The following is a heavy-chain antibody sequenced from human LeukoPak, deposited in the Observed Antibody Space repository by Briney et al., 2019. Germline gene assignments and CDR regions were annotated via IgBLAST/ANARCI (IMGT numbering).Heavy chain of an antibody. D-gene: IGHD5-24*01. J-gene: IGHJ4*02. CDR3: ARNVEPRFSRDVYY. CDR2: IYYSGST. CDR1: GGSISSSSYY. V-gene: IGHV4-39*01. Sequence: SETLSLTCTVSGGSISSSSYYWGWIRQPPGKGLEWIGSIYYSGSTYYNPSLKSRVTISVDTSKNQCSLKLSSVTAADTAVHYCARNVEPRFSRDVYYWGQGTLVTVSS.